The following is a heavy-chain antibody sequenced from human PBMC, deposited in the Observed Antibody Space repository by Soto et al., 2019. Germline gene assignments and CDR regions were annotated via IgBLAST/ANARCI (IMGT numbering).Heavy chain of an antibody. V-gene: IGHV3-33*01. CDR3: ARDRLVPYGYGMDV. Sequence: QMQLVESGGGVVQPGRSLRLSCAASGFTFRGYGIHWVRQAPGKGLEWVALIWFDGSKKYYVDSVKGRFAVSRDNSKNTLYLQMNSLRVEDTAVYYCARDRLVPYGYGMDVWGQGTTVTVSS. CDR2: IWFDGSKK. J-gene: IGHJ6*02. CDR1: GFTFRGYG. D-gene: IGHD2-2*01.